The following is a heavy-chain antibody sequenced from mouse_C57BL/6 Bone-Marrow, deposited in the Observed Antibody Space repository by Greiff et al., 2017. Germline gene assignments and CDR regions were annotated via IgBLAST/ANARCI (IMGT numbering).Heavy chain of an antibody. CDR1: GYAFTNYL. CDR2: INPGSGGT. J-gene: IGHJ1*03. Sequence: QVQLKASGAELVRPGTSVKVSCKASGYAFTNYLIEWVKQRPGQGLEWIGVINPGSGGTNYNEKFKGKATLTADKSSSTAYMQLSSLTSEDSAVYFCAREGDSNYWYFDVWGTGTTVTVSS. D-gene: IGHD2-5*01. V-gene: IGHV1-54*01. CDR3: AREGDSNYWYFDV.